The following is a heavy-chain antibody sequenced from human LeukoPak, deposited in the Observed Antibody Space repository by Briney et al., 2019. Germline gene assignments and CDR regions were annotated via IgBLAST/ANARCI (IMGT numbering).Heavy chain of an antibody. CDR3: ARCLSGAYYDY. Sequence: SETLSLTCTVSGGSIGSYYWSWIRLPPGKGLEWIGYIYDSGSTNYNPSLKSRVTISVDTSTNQFSLKLSSVTAADTAVYYCARCLSGAYYDYWGQGTLVTVSS. J-gene: IGHJ4*02. CDR1: GGSIGSYY. D-gene: IGHD1-26*01. CDR2: IYDSGST. V-gene: IGHV4-59*01.